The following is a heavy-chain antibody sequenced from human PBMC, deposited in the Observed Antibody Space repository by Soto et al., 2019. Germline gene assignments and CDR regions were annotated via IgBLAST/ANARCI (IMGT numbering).Heavy chain of an antibody. CDR1: GYTFTGYY. V-gene: IGHV1-3*01. CDR2: INAGNGNT. J-gene: IGHJ6*03. CDR3: ARDLNYYYYYMDV. Sequence: ASVKVSCKASGYTFTGYYMHWVRQAPGQRLEWMGWINAGNGNTKYSQKFQGRVTIIRDTSASTAYMELSSLRSEDTAVYYCARDLNYYYYYMDVWGKGTTVTVSS.